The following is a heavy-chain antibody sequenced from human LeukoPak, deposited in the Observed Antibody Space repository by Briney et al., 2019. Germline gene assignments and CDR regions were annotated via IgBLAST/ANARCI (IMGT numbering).Heavy chain of an antibody. V-gene: IGHV1-2*02. CDR3: ARGVAAVGGRWFDP. J-gene: IGHJ5*02. Sequence: ASVKVSCKASGYTFTDYYIHWVRQAPGQGLEWMGWISPNSGGTNYAQKCQGRVTMTRDTSISTAYMELSRLTSDDTAVYYCARGVAAVGGRWFDPWGQGTLVTVSS. D-gene: IGHD6-13*01. CDR1: GYTFTDYY. CDR2: ISPNSGGT.